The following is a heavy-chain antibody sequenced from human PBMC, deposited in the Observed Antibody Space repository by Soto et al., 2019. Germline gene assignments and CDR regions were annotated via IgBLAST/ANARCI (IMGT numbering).Heavy chain of an antibody. V-gene: IGHV3-7*01. J-gene: IGHJ6*02. Sequence: GGSLRLSCAASRFSFANYWMSWVRQAPGRGLEWVGHIKEDGNEKSYADSVKGRFTISRDNAKKSVYLQMNSMRAEDTAVYYCARGIDDQASYGMDLWGQGTTVTVSS. CDR2: IKEDGNEK. CDR3: ARGIDDQASYGMDL. CDR1: RFSFANYW.